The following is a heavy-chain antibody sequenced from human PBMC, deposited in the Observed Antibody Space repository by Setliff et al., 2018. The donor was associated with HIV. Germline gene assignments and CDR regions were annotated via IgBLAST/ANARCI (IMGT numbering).Heavy chain of an antibody. D-gene: IGHD2-2*01. V-gene: IGHV1-69*13. CDR2: IIPVFGET. Sequence: SVKVSCKASGGTFSSYDISWVRQAPGQGLEWMGRIIPVFGETNYAQKFQGRVTITADEFTSTAYMELSSLRSEDTAVYYCARGPPIVVVPAALLTFDYWGQGTLVTVSS. CDR3: ARGPPIVVVPAALLTFDY. J-gene: IGHJ4*02. CDR1: GGTFSSYD.